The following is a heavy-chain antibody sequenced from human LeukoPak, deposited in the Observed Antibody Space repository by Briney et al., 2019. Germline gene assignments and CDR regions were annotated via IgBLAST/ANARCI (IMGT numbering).Heavy chain of an antibody. Sequence: SVTLSLTCTVSGGSISSYYWSWIRQPPGKGLEWIGDIYYSGSTNYNPSLKSRVTISVDTSKNQFSLKLSSVTAADTAVYYCARGRIAVAGTKNYFDYWGQGTLVTVSS. D-gene: IGHD6-19*01. CDR2: IYYSGST. CDR1: GGSISSYY. V-gene: IGHV4-59*01. J-gene: IGHJ4*02. CDR3: ARGRIAVAGTKNYFDY.